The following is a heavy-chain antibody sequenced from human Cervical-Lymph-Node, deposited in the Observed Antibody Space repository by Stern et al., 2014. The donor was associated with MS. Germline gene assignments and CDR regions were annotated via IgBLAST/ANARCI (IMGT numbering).Heavy chain of an antibody. CDR2: MSYAGTNK. V-gene: IGHV3-30*18. D-gene: IGHD3-3*01. CDR3: AKDPRGIFGVVIPYFDF. Sequence: VQLVESGGGVVQPGRSLRLSCVASGLTLSDSGMHWVRQAPGKGLEWVAGMSYAGTNKYYADSVKGRLTIARDNSKNTLYLQMDSLRAEDTALYYCAKDPRGIFGVVIPYFDFWGQGTQVTVSS. J-gene: IGHJ4*02. CDR1: GLTLSDSG.